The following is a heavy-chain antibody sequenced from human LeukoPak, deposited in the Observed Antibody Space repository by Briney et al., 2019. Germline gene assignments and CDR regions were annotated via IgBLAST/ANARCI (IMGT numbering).Heavy chain of an antibody. J-gene: IGHJ4*02. V-gene: IGHV4-59*01. CDR2: IYYSGST. CDR1: GGSISSYY. CDR3: ARHHRSGWELPYFDY. Sequence: SETLSLTCTVSGGSISSYYWSWIRQPPGKGLEWIGYIYYSGSTNYNPSLKSRVTISVDTSKNQFPLKLSSVTAADTAVYYCARHHRSGWELPYFDYWGQGTLVTVSS. D-gene: IGHD6-19*01.